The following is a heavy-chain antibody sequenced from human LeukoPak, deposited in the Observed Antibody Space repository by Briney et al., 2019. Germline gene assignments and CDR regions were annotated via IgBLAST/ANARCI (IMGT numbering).Heavy chain of an antibody. CDR2: ISSSGSTI. J-gene: IGHJ4*02. CDR1: GFTFSDYY. D-gene: IGHD3-22*01. Sequence: GGSLRLSCAASGFTFSDYYMSWIRQAPGKGLEWVSYISSSGSTIYYADSVKGRFTISRDNAKNSLYLQMNSLRAEDTAVYYCATSTYYYDSSGPYHYFDYWDQGTLVTVSS. CDR3: ATSTYYYDSSGPYHYFDY. V-gene: IGHV3-11*01.